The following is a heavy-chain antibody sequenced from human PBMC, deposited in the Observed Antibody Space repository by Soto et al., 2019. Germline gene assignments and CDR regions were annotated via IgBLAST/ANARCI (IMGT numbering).Heavy chain of an antibody. V-gene: IGHV1-69*01. Sequence: QVQLVQSGAEVKKPGSSVKVSCKASGVTFSSYAISWVRQAPGQGLEWMGGIIPIFGTANYAQKFQGRVTSTADESTSTAYMELSSMRSEATAVYYCERKGHNPFDYWGQGTLVTVSS. J-gene: IGHJ4*02. D-gene: IGHD1-1*01. CDR2: IIPIFGTA. CDR1: GVTFSSYA. CDR3: ERKGHNPFDY.